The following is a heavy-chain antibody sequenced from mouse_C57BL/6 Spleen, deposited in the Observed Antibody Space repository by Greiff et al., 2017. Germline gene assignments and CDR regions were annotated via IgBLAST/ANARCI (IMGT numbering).Heavy chain of an antibody. Sequence: EVNLVESGGGLVKPGGSLKLSCAASGFTFSSYAMSWVRQTPEKRLEWVATISDGGSYTYYPDNVKGRFTISRDNAKNNLYLQMSHLKSEDTAMYYCAREGGSSGPFAYWGQGTLVTVSA. CDR3: AREGGSSGPFAY. D-gene: IGHD3-2*02. V-gene: IGHV5-4*01. J-gene: IGHJ3*01. CDR1: GFTFSSYA. CDR2: ISDGGSYT.